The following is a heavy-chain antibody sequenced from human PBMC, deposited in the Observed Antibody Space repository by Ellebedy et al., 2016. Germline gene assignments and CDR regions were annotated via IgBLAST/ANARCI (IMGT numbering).Heavy chain of an antibody. Sequence: GESLKISXAASGFTFSNYGMHWVRQSPGKGLEWVAVIWYDGSNSYYADSVRGRFTISRDNSKNMLYLQMNSLRAEDTAVYYCAKQGSSGYIFDAFDIWGQGTMVTVSS. D-gene: IGHD3-22*01. J-gene: IGHJ3*02. CDR3: AKQGSSGYIFDAFDI. CDR1: GFTFSNYG. V-gene: IGHV3-33*06. CDR2: IWYDGSNS.